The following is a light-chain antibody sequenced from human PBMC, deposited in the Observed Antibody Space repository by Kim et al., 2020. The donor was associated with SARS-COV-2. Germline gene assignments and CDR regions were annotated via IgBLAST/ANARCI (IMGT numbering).Light chain of an antibody. Sequence: GPSITSSRTGSRIDVACYNHVSWYQQHPDNVPKLMIYDVNKRPSWVSSRFSGSKSGNTASLTISGLQTEDEADYYCSSYASSTTWVFGGGTKVTVL. V-gene: IGLV2-14*04. CDR2: DVN. J-gene: IGLJ3*02. CDR3: SSYASSTTWV. CDR1: RIDVACYNH.